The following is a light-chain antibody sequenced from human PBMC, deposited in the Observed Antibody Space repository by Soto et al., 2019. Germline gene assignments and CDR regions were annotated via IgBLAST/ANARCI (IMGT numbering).Light chain of an antibody. V-gene: IGLV2-14*01. J-gene: IGLJ2*01. CDR3: SSYAGSSTLV. CDR1: SSDIGGYAY. CDR2: EVT. Sequence: QSVLTQPASVSGSPGQSITISCTGTSSDIGGYAYVSWYQQHPGKAPKLVIYEVTTRPSGVSNRFSGSKSGKTASLTISGLQAEDEADYYCSSYAGSSTLVFGGGTQLTVL.